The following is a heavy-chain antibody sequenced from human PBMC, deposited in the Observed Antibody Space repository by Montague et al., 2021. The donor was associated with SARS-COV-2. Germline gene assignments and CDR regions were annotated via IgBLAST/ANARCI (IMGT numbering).Heavy chain of an antibody. D-gene: IGHD2-21*01. Sequence: LRLSCAASGFTFSSYSMNWVRQPPGKGLEWIGEINHSGSTNYNPSLKSRVTISVDTSKNQFSLKLSSVTAADTAVYYCARGSSILWWWPFDYWGQGTLVTVSS. J-gene: IGHJ4*02. CDR2: INHSGST. CDR3: ARGSSILWWWPFDY. V-gene: IGHV4-34*01. CDR1: GFTFSSYS.